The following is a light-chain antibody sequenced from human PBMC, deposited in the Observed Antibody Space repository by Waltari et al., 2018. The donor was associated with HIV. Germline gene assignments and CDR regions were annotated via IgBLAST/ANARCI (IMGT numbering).Light chain of an antibody. J-gene: IGLJ3*02. CDR3: MIWHSSACV. V-gene: IGLV5-45*03. CDR2: YKSDSDK. CDR1: SGFNVGTYR. Sequence: QAVLTQPSSLSASPGASASLTCTLRSGFNVGTYRIYWYQQKPGSPPQYLLKYKSDSDKQQGSGVPSRFSGSKDASANAGILLISGLQSEDEADYYCMIWHSSACVFGGGTKLTVL.